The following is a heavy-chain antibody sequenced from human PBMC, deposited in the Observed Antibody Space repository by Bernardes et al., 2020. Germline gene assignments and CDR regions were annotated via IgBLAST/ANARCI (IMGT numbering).Heavy chain of an antibody. Sequence: GGSLRLSCAASGFTFSSYAMSWVRQAPGKGLEWVAVIWYDGSNKYYADSVKGRFTISRDNSKNTLYLQMNSLRAEDTAVYYCARAPGYCSSTSCQRPSYFDYWGQGTLVTVSS. CDR1: GFTFSSYA. CDR3: ARAPGYCSSTSCQRPSYFDY. J-gene: IGHJ4*02. V-gene: IGHV3-33*08. CDR2: IWYDGSNK. D-gene: IGHD2-2*03.